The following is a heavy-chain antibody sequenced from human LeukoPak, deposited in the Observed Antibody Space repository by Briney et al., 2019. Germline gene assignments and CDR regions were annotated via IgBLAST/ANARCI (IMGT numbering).Heavy chain of an antibody. J-gene: IGHJ4*02. CDR1: GGSISSGGYY. CDR3: ARGVIAAAEADY. V-gene: IGHV4-31*03. Sequence: SQTLSLPCTVSGGSISSGGYYWSWIRPRPGKGLEWIGYIYYSGSTYYNPSLKSRVTISLDTSKNQCSLKLSSVTAADTAVYYCARGVIAAAEADYWGQGTLVTVSS. CDR2: IYYSGST. D-gene: IGHD6-13*01.